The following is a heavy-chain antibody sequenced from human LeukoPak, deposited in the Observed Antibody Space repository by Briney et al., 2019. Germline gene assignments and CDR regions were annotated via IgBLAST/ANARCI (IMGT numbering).Heavy chain of an antibody. CDR1: GVTFSSYA. V-gene: IGHV3-23*01. CDR3: AKDKGDYGSESPYGMDV. Sequence: GGSLRLSCAASGVTFSSYAMSWVRQAPGKGLEWVSDISGSGGSTYYADSVKGRFTISRDNSKNTLYLQINSLRGEDTAVYYCAKDKGDYGSESPYGMDVWGQGTTVTVSS. J-gene: IGHJ6*02. CDR2: ISGSGGST. D-gene: IGHD3-10*01.